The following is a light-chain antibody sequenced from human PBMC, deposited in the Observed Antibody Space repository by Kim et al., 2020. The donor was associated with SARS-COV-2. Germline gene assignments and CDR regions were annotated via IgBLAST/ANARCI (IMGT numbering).Light chain of an antibody. Sequence: SAGERATLSCRASQSVTGTYLAWYHQRPGQPPRLLISDASSRATGTPDRFSGTGSGTDFTLTISRLEPEDLGVYYCQQYGDSPKTFGQGTKVDIK. J-gene: IGKJ1*01. V-gene: IGKV3-20*01. CDR2: DAS. CDR3: QQYGDSPKT. CDR1: QSVTGTY.